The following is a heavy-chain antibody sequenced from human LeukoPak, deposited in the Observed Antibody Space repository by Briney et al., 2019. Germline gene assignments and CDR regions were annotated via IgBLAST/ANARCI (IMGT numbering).Heavy chain of an antibody. CDR2: INPNSGGT. CDR3: ARDAYCSSTSCYNLDY. V-gene: IGHV1-2*02. D-gene: IGHD2-2*02. J-gene: IGHJ4*02. CDR1: GYTFTGYY. Sequence: ASVKVSCKASGYTFTGYYMHWVRQAPGQGLEWMGWINPNSGGTNYAQKFQGRVTMTRDTSISTAYMELSRLRSDDTAVYYCARDAYCSSTSCYNLDYWGQGTLVTVSS.